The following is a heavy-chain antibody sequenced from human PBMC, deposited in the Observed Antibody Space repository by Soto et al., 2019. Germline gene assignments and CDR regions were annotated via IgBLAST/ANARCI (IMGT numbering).Heavy chain of an antibody. J-gene: IGHJ4*02. CDR3: ARGIAAAGISTRFDY. Sequence: SETLSLTCAVYGGSFSGYYWSWIRQPPGKGLEWIGEINHSGSTNYNPSLKSRVTISVDTSKNQFSLKLSSVTAADTAVYYCARGIAAAGISTRFDYWGQGTLVTVSS. CDR1: GGSFSGYY. CDR2: INHSGST. D-gene: IGHD6-13*01. V-gene: IGHV4-34*01.